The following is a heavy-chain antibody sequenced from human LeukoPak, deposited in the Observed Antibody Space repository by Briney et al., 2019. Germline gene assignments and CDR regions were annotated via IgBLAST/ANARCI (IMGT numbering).Heavy chain of an antibody. CDR1: GFTFSDYY. CDR3: ARELGVSRAFDI. CDR2: ISSSSSYT. J-gene: IGHJ3*02. V-gene: IGHV3-11*05. Sequence: GGSLRLSCAASGFTFSDYYMSWIRQAPGKGLEWVSYISSSSSYTNYEDSVKGRFTISRDNGKNSLYLQMNSLTAEDTAVYYCARELGVSRAFDIWGQGTMVTVSS. D-gene: IGHD6-6*01.